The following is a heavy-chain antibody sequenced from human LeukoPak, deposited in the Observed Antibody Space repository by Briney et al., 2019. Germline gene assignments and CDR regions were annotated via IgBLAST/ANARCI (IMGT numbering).Heavy chain of an antibody. CDR2: ISAYNGNT. Sequence: GASVKVSCKASGYTFTSYGISWVRQAPGQGLEWMGWISAYNGNTNYAQKLQGRVTMTTDTSTSTAYMELRSLRSDDTAVYYCARDLSEQLDSVADAFDIWGQGTMVTVSS. CDR1: GYTFTSYG. CDR3: ARDLSEQLDSVADAFDI. J-gene: IGHJ3*02. D-gene: IGHD6-6*01. V-gene: IGHV1-18*01.